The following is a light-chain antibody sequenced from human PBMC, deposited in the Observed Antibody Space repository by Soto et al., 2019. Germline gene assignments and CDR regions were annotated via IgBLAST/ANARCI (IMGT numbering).Light chain of an antibody. CDR1: QSLTNVF. J-gene: IGKJ2*01. Sequence: DIVLTQSPGTLSLSPGEGATLSCRASQSLTNVFLAWYQQKPGQAPRLLIYGASRRATGIPDRFGGSGSGTDFTLTISRLEPEDFAVYFCHQYATSPYTFGQGTTLEIK. CDR3: HQYATSPYT. CDR2: GAS. V-gene: IGKV3-20*01.